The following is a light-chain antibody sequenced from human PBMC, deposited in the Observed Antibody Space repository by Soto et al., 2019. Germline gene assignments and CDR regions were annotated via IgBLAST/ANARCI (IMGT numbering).Light chain of an antibody. Sequence: EIVLTQSPGTLSLSPGERATLSCRASQSVSPTYLAWYHQKAGQPPRLVIYGTSRRATGIPDRFSGSGSGTDFTLTISRLEPEDFAVYYCHRYDASPPFSFGPGTKVDF. V-gene: IGKV3-20*01. CDR2: GTS. CDR1: QSVSPTY. CDR3: HRYDASPPFS. J-gene: IGKJ3*01.